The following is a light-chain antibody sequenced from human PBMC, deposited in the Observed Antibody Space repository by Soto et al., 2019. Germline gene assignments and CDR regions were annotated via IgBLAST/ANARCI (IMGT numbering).Light chain of an antibody. CDR2: EVS. CDR1: SVDVGGYNY. J-gene: IGLJ3*02. Sequence: QYALTQPASVSGSPGQSITISCTGTSVDVGGYNYVSWYQHHPGKAPKLMIYEVSNRPSGVSNRFSGSKSGNTASLTISGLQAEDEADYYCSSYTGSSTPVFGGGTKLTVL. V-gene: IGLV2-14*01. CDR3: SSYTGSSTPV.